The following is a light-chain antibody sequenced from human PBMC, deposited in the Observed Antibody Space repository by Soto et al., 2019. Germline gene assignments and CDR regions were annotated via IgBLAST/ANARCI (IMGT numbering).Light chain of an antibody. V-gene: IGKV2-28*01. CDR1: QSLLHSNGYNY. J-gene: IGKJ3*01. CDR2: LGS. Sequence: DIVMTQSPLSLPVTPGEPASISCRSSQSLLHSNGYNYLDWYLQKPGQSPQLLIYLGSNRASGVPERISGSGSGTDFTLKISRVEAEYVGVYYCIQALQTPFTFGPGTKVDIK. CDR3: IQALQTPFT.